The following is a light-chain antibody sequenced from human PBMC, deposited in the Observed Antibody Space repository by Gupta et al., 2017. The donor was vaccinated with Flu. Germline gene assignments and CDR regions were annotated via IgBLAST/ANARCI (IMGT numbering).Light chain of an antibody. Sequence: SALTQPASVSGSPGQSLTISCTGTSSDVGGYKYVSWYQQHPGKAPNLMIYEVSNRPSGVANRFSGSKSGTTASLTIAGLQAEDEADYYCSSYTSSSTLRVFGGGTKLTVL. V-gene: IGLV2-14*01. J-gene: IGLJ3*02. CDR2: EVS. CDR1: SSDVGGYKY. CDR3: SSYTSSSTLRV.